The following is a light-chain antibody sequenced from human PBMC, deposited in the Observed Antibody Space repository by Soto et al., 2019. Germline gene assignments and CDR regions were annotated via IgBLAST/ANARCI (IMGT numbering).Light chain of an antibody. J-gene: IGKJ4*01. CDR3: QQYYSTPLA. CDR2: WAS. Sequence: IVMTQSPDSLSLSLGERATINRKSSQSGLYSSNNKNNLAWYQQKPGQPPKLLIYWASTRESKVPDRVIGTGSGTDFTLTTRSLLAEDVAVYACQQYYSTPLAFGGETKVEIK. V-gene: IGKV4-1*01. CDR1: QSGLYSSNNKNN.